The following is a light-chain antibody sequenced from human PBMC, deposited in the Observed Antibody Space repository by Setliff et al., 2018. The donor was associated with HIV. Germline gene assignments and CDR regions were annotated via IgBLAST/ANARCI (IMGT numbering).Light chain of an antibody. CDR2: DVS. J-gene: IGLJ2*01. CDR3: CSFTSSSTLII. CDR1: SSDVGGYNY. V-gene: IGLV2-14*03. Sequence: LTQPASVSGSPGQSITISCTGTSSDVGGYNYVSWYQQHPGKAPKLLIFDVSDRPSGISNRFSGSKSGTTASLTISGLQAEDEADYYCCSFTSSSTLIIFGGGTK.